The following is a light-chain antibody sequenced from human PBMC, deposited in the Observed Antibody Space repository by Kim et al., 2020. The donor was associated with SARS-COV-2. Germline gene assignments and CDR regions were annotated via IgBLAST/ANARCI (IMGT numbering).Light chain of an antibody. CDR3: QQYYATSYT. J-gene: IGKJ2*01. CDR2: AAS. CDR1: QGISKS. V-gene: IGKV1-NL1*01. Sequence: ASVGDRVTFPCRASQGISKSLAWYQQEPGKAPRLLLYAASTLASGVPSRFSGSGYGTDYTLTIDSLQPEDFATYYCQQYYATSYTFGQGTKLEI.